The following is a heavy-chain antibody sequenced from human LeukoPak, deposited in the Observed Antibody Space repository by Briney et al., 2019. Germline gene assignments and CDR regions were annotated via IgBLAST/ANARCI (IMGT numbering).Heavy chain of an antibody. Sequence: GGSLRLSCAASGFTFSSYAMSWVRQAPGKGLEWVSAISGSGGSTYYADSVKGRFTISRDNAKNSLYLQMNSLRAEDTAVYYCARGLRFLEWLPSLYSYGMDVWGQGTTVTVSS. D-gene: IGHD3-3*01. V-gene: IGHV3-23*01. CDR3: ARGLRFLEWLPSLYSYGMDV. CDR1: GFTFSSYA. J-gene: IGHJ6*02. CDR2: ISGSGGST.